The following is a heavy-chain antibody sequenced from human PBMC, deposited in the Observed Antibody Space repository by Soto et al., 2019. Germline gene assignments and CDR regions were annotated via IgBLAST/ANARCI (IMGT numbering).Heavy chain of an antibody. CDR1: GFTFSSYA. J-gene: IGHJ6*02. D-gene: IGHD6-19*01. Sequence: QVQLVEAGGGVVQPGRSLSLSCAASGFTFSSYAMHWVRQSPGKGLEWVAVISDDGSNKYYADSVKGRFTIYRDNSKNTLYLEMNSRRAADTDVYYCARERYSSGLYPAEYYYYFGMDVWGQGTTVTVSS. CDR3: ARERYSSGLYPAEYYYYFGMDV. CDR2: ISDDGSNK. V-gene: IGHV3-30*14.